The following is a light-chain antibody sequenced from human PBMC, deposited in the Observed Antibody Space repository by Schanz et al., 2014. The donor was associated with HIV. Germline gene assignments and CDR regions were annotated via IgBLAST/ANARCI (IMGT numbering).Light chain of an antibody. CDR2: EAS. J-gene: IGKJ2*01. V-gene: IGKV1-5*03. Sequence: DIQMTQSPSTLSASVGDRVSITCRSSQYISSGLAWYQQKPGKAPNLLIYEASILETGVPSRFSGSGFGTEFTLVISSLQPEDFATYYCQQYNGRSYTFGQGTKLEI. CDR3: QQYNGRSYT. CDR1: QYISSG.